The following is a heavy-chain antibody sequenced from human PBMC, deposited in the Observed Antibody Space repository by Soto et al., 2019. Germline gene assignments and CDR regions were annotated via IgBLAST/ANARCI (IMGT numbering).Heavy chain of an antibody. J-gene: IGHJ6*02. Sequence: SETLSLTCTVSGGSISSYYWSWPPQHSCPGLPSIWRIYTSGSTNYNPSLKSRVTMSLDTSKNQFSLKLTSVTAADTALYYCARGNCSSPNCYSFSGYYGMDVWGQGTTVTVSS. CDR2: IYTSGST. CDR1: GGSISSYY. V-gene: IGHV4-4*07. CDR3: ARGNCSSPNCYSFSGYYGMDV. D-gene: IGHD2-2*01.